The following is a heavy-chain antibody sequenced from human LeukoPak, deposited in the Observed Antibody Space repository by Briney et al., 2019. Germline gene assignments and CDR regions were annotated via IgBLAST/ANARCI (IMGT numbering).Heavy chain of an antibody. CDR2: ISAYNGNT. CDR1: GYTFTNYG. CDR3: ATSNYYDNSVYYTYFDY. D-gene: IGHD3-22*01. Sequence: GASVKVSCKASGYTFTNYGVSWVRQAPGQALEWMGWISAYNGNTNYAQKFQGRVTMTTDTSTSTAYMELMSLRSDDTAVYYCATSNYYDNSVYYTYFDYWGQGTLVTVSS. V-gene: IGHV1-18*01. J-gene: IGHJ4*02.